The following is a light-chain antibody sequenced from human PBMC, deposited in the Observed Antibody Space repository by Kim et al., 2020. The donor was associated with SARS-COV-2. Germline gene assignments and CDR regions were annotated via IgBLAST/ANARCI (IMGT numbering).Light chain of an antibody. CDR1: SGAIASFY. V-gene: IGLV6-57*03. Sequence: TVTISCTRSSGAIASFYVQWYQQRPGSAPTTVIYGANQRPSGVPDRFSGSIAQSSGSASLTISGLRTEDEADYYCQSFDSSNLWVFGGGTQLTVL. CDR2: GAN. J-gene: IGLJ3*02. CDR3: QSFDSSNLWV.